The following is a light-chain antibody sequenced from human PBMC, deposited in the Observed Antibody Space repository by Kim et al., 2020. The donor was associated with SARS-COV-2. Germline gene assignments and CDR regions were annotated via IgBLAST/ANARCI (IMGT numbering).Light chain of an antibody. CDR1: SSNIGKNT. Sequence: GQSVTISCSGSSSNIGKNTVNWFQQFPGTAPKLLIPAYDQRPSGIPDRFSGSKSGTSASLVISGLQSEDEADYYCAVWDDILSSPVFGGGTQLTVL. V-gene: IGLV1-44*01. CDR2: AYD. CDR3: AVWDDILSSPV. J-gene: IGLJ3*02.